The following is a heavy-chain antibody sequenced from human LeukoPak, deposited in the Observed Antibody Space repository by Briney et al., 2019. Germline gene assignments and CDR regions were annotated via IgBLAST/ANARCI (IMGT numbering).Heavy chain of an antibody. CDR3: ARSMGGSNDL. Sequence: GGSLRLSCAGSGFTISNYWVHWVRQAPGKGLVWVSRINVEGTRTDYADSVRGRFTISRDNAKNTLYLQMNSLTAEDTAIYYCARSMGGSNDLWGQGTLVSVSS. V-gene: IGHV3-74*01. J-gene: IGHJ5*02. CDR1: GFTISNYW. D-gene: IGHD4-11*01. CDR2: INVEGTRT.